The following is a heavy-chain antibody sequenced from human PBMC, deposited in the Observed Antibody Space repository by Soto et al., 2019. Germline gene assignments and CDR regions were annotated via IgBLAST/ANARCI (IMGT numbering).Heavy chain of an antibody. CDR1: GGTFSSYA. V-gene: IGHV1-69*01. Sequence: QVQLVQSGAEVKKPGSSVKVSCKASGGTFSSYAISWVRQAPGQGLEWMGGSIPIFGTANYAQKFQGRVTITADESTSTAYMELSSLRSEDTAVYYCARGSANYYDSSGYYSCDYWGQGTLVTVSS. CDR3: ARGSANYYDSSGYYSCDY. J-gene: IGHJ4*02. CDR2: SIPIFGTA. D-gene: IGHD3-22*01.